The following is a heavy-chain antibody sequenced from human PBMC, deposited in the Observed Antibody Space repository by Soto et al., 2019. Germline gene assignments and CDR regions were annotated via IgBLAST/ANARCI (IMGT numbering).Heavy chain of an antibody. CDR3: AHFSDLEWFDP. CDR1: GGSISRYF. V-gene: IGHV4-59*01. D-gene: IGHD2-21*01. Sequence: QVQLQESGPGLVRPSETLSLPCTVSGGSISRYFWSWIRQSPGKGLEWIGYIFYTGSTTYNPSPKSRVTISIDTSKNQFSLKLSSLTAADTAVYYCAHFSDLEWFDPWGQGTLVTVSS. CDR2: IFYTGST. J-gene: IGHJ5*02.